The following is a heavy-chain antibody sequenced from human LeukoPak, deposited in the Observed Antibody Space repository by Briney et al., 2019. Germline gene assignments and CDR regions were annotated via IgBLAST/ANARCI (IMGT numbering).Heavy chain of an antibody. CDR3: ARPGVGHDAFDI. V-gene: IGHV4-34*01. CDR2: INHSGST. CDR1: GGSFSGYY. J-gene: IGHJ3*02. D-gene: IGHD3-10*01. Sequence: SETLSLTCAVYGGSFSGYYWSWIRQPPGKGLEWIGEINHSGSTNYNPSLKSRVTISVDTSKNQFSLKLSSVTAADTAVYYCARPGVGHDAFDIWGQGTMVTVSS.